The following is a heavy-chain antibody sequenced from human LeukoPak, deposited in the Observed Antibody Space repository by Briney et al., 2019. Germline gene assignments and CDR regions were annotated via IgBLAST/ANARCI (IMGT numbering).Heavy chain of an antibody. J-gene: IGHJ6*04. V-gene: IGHV3-48*04. Sequence: PGGSLRLSCAGSGFTFSGYTMNWVRQAPGKGLEWVSYISSSSSTIYYADSVKGRFTISRDNAKNSPYLQMNSLRAEDTAVYYCAELGITMIGGVWGKGTTVTISS. CDR1: GFTFSGYT. CDR3: AELGITMIGGV. D-gene: IGHD3-10*02. CDR2: ISSSSSTI.